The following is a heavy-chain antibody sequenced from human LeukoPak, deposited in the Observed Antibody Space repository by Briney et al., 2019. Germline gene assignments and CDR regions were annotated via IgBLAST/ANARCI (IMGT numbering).Heavy chain of an antibody. CDR2: INPNSGGT. CDR1: GYTFTGYY. Sequence: ASVKVSCKASGYTFTGYYMHWVRQAPGQGLEWMGRINPNSGGTSYAQKFQGRVTMTRDTSISAAYMELSRLRSDDTAVYYCASTYCSSTSCYTFLALNWGQGTLVTVSS. V-gene: IGHV1-2*06. D-gene: IGHD2-2*02. CDR3: ASTYCSSTSCYTFLALN. J-gene: IGHJ4*02.